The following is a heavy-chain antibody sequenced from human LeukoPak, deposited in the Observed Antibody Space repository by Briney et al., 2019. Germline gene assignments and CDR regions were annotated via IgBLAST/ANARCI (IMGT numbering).Heavy chain of an antibody. CDR2: IIPIFGTA. CDR3: EVITATSGATLGY. V-gene: IGHV1-69*05. CDR1: GYTFTSYG. J-gene: IGHJ4*02. D-gene: IGHD1-26*01. Sequence: SVKVSCKASGYTFTSYGISWVRQAPGQGLEWMGRIIPIFGTANYAQKFQGRVTITTDESTSTAYMELSSLRSEDTAVYYCEVITATSGATLGYWGQGTLVTVSS.